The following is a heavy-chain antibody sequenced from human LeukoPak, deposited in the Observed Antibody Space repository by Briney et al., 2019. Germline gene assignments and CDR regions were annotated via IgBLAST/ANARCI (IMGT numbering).Heavy chain of an antibody. V-gene: IGHV5-51*01. J-gene: IGHJ4*02. CDR1: GYTFTNYW. CDR2: IWPGDSDA. Sequence: GESLKISCKGSGYTFTNYWVAWVRQMPGKGLEWVGSIWPGDSDARYSPSFRGQVTFSADISISTAFLQWSSLKASDTAIYFCARLADTTCWGQGTLVPVPS. CDR3: ARLADTTC. D-gene: IGHD2-2*01.